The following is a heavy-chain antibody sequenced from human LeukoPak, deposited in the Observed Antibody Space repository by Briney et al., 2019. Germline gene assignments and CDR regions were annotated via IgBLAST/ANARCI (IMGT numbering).Heavy chain of an antibody. V-gene: IGHV4-39*07. Sequence: SQTLSLTCTVSGGSISSGSYYWSWIRQPPGKGLEWIGEINHSGSTNYNPSLKSRVTISVDTSKNQFSLKLSSVTAADTAVYYCARGPRRRFDPWGQGTLVTVSS. CDR1: GGSISSGSYY. CDR2: INHSGST. CDR3: ARGPRRRFDP. J-gene: IGHJ5*02.